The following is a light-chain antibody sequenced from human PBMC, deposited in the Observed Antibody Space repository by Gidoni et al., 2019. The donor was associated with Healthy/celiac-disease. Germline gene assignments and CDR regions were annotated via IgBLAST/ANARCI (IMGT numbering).Light chain of an antibody. Sequence: EVVLTQHPATLALSPGERATLSCRASQSVSRYLAWYQQKPGQAPRLLLYDASNRATGIPARFSGSGSGTDFTLTISSLEPEDFAVYYCQQRSNWPPGRTFGQGTKVEIK. CDR3: QQRSNWPPGRT. CDR2: DAS. J-gene: IGKJ1*01. CDR1: QSVSRY. V-gene: IGKV3-11*01.